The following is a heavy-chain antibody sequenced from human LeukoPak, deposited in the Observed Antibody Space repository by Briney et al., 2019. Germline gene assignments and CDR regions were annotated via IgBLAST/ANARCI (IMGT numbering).Heavy chain of an antibody. Sequence: GESLKISCKGSGYSFPSHWIGWVRQMPGKGLEWMGIIYPGDSDTRYNPSFQGQVTISADKSISIAYLQWSSLKASDTAMYYCATRSDSGYEYFDNWGQGTLVTVSA. J-gene: IGHJ4*02. D-gene: IGHD5-12*01. V-gene: IGHV5-51*01. CDR1: GYSFPSHW. CDR2: IYPGDSDT. CDR3: ATRSDSGYEYFDN.